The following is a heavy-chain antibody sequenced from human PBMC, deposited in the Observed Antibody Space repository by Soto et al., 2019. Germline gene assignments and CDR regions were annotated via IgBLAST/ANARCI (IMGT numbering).Heavy chain of an antibody. CDR1: GGSFRCYY. J-gene: IGHJ3*02. D-gene: IGHD3-22*01. CDR3: ARRGDYFDSSGNAFDI. CDR2: INHGGST. Sequence: PSETLPHTFAVYGGSFRCYYWQSAPQPPGKGLEWIGEINHGGSTNYSPSLKSRVTISADTSKNQFSLKLSSVTAADTAVYYCARRGDYFDSSGNAFDIWGQGTMVT. V-gene: IGHV4-34*01.